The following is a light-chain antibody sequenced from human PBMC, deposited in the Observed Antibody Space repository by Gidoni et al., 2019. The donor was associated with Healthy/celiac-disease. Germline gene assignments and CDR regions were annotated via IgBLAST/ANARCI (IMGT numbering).Light chain of an antibody. CDR1: QSVLYSSNNKNY. CDR3: QQYYSTPT. V-gene: IGKV4-1*01. CDR2: WAS. J-gene: IGKJ2*01. Sequence: DIVMTQSPDSPAVSPGERATINCKSSQSVLYSSNNKNYLAWYQQKPGQPPKLLIYWASTRESGVPDRFSGSGSGTDFTLTISSLQAEDVAVYYCQQYYSTPTFGQGTKLEIK.